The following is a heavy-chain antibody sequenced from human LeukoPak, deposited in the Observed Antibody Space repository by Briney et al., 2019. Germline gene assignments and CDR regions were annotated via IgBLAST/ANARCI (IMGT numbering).Heavy chain of an antibody. J-gene: IGHJ4*02. Sequence: GGSLRLSCGASGFTFSDYYMSWIRQAPGKGLEWVSYISSSSSYTNYADSVKGRFTISRDNAKNSLYLQMNSLRAEDTAVYYCARDLRSNTAMVTFDYWGQGTLVTVSS. CDR2: ISSSSSYT. V-gene: IGHV3-11*06. D-gene: IGHD5-18*01. CDR3: ARDLRSNTAMVTFDY. CDR1: GFTFSDYY.